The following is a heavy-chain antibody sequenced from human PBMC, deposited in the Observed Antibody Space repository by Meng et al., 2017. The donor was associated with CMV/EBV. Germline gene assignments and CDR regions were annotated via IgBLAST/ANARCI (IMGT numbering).Heavy chain of an antibody. V-gene: IGHV3-23*01. CDR3: AKESVAGHFAY. J-gene: IGHJ4*02. Sequence: GGSLRLSCGGSGFTFSNSALNWVRQAPEEGLEWVSTIDYSGADTYYAKSVRGRFTISRDNFRNTVYLQLNSLRAEDTAVYYCAKESVAGHFAYWGQGTLVTVSS. CDR1: GFTFSNSA. D-gene: IGHD6-19*01. CDR2: IDYSGADT.